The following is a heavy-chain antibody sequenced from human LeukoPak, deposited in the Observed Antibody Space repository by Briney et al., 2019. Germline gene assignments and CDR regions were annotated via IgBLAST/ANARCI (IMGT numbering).Heavy chain of an antibody. CDR3: ARVAEDCSGGSCYSIYYYYYYMDV. CDR1: GGTFSSYA. CDR2: FIPIFGTA. J-gene: IGHJ6*03. D-gene: IGHD2-15*01. V-gene: IGHV1-69*13. Sequence: GASVKVSCKASGGTFSSYAISWVRQAPGQGLEWMGGFIPIFGTANYAQKFQGRVTITADESTSTAYMELSSLRSEDTAVYYCARVAEDCSGGSCYSIYYYYYYMDVWGKGTTVTVSS.